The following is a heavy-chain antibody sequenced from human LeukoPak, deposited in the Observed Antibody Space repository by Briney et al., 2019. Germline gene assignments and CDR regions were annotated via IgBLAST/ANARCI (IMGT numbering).Heavy chain of an antibody. CDR2: LYGAGST. V-gene: IGHV3-53*04. J-gene: IGHJ4*02. Sequence: PGGSLRLSCAASGFTFSSYSMNWVRQAPGKGLEWVSVLYGAGSTYYADSVKGRFTISRHDSQNTLFLQMNSLRAEDMAVYYCARGGTPGFSTGRIDYWGQGTLVTVSS. CDR1: GFTFSSYS. CDR3: ARGGTPGFSTGRIDY. D-gene: IGHD6-19*01.